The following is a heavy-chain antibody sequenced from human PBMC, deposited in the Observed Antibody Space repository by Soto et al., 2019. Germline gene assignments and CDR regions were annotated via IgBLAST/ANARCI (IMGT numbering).Heavy chain of an antibody. CDR3: ARVPVRGYSGYDSGSWFDP. V-gene: IGHV3-30-3*01. Sequence: PVGSLRLSCAASGFTFSSYAMHWVRQAPGKGLEWVAVISYDGSNKYYADSVKGRFTISRDNSKNKLYLQMNSLRAEDTAVYYCARVPVRGYSGYDSGSWFDPWGQGTLVTVSS. CDR1: GFTFSSYA. J-gene: IGHJ5*02. D-gene: IGHD5-12*01. CDR2: ISYDGSNK.